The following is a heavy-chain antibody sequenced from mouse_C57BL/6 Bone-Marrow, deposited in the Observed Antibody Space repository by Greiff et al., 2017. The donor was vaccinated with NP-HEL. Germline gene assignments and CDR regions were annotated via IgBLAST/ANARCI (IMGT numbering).Heavy chain of an antibody. CDR1: GFTFSSYA. CDR3: TREGYSNRGYFDY. Sequence: EVKLVESGEGLVKPGGSLKLSCAASGFTFSSYAMSWVRQTPEKRLEWVAYISSGGDYIYYADTVKGRFTISRDNARNTLYLQMSSLKSEDTAMYYCTREGYSNRGYFDYWGQGTTLTVSS. CDR2: ISSGGDYI. V-gene: IGHV5-9-1*02. J-gene: IGHJ2*01. D-gene: IGHD2-5*01.